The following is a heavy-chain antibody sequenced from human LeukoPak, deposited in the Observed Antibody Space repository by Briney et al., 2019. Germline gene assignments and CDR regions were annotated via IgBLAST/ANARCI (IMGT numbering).Heavy chain of an antibody. Sequence: GGSLRLSCAASGFTFSSYWMHWVRQAPGKGLVWVSRIYSDGRSTNSADSVKGRFTISRDNAKNTLYLQMNSLRAEDTAVYYCARGRYSGYYDSRSYGLGDYWGQGTLVTVSS. CDR3: ARGRYSGYYDSRSYGLGDY. CDR1: GFTFSSYW. J-gene: IGHJ4*02. CDR2: IYSDGRST. V-gene: IGHV3-74*01. D-gene: IGHD3-22*01.